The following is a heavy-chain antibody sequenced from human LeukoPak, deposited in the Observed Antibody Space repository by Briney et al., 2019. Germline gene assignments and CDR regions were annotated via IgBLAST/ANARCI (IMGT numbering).Heavy chain of an antibody. CDR3: ARETHGPTLVRGVVDY. V-gene: IGHV4-30-4*01. Sequence: PSETLSLTCTVSGGSISSNDYYWSWIRQPPGKGLEWIGYIYYSGSTYYNPSLKSRLTISADTSKNQFSLKLRSVTAADTAVYYCARETHGPTLVRGVVDYWGRGTLVTVSS. D-gene: IGHD3-10*01. CDR2: IYYSGST. CDR1: GGSISSNDYY. J-gene: IGHJ4*02.